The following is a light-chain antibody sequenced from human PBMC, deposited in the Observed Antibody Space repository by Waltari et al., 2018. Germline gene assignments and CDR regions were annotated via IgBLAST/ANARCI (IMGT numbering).Light chain of an antibody. Sequence: QSALTQPASVSASPGQSITVSCSGSIRDIGLFKVVSWFQQYPGKPPRLIIYEVNKRPPGLSDRFSATKSGNVASLTISGLQADDEADYYCCSFTSSSTYVFGSGTTVTVL. J-gene: IGLJ1*01. CDR2: EVN. CDR1: IRDIGLFKV. CDR3: CSFTSSSTYV. V-gene: IGLV2-23*02.